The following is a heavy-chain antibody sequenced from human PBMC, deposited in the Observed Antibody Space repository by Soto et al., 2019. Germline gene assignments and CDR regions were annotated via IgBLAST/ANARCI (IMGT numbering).Heavy chain of an antibody. Sequence: PGGSLRLSCVASGFTFSNFAIHWVRQPTGKGLEWVSTIGTAGDTYYAVSVKGRFTIFRDNAKNSLSLQMNSLRAGDTAVYFCARGQEVGAHFFDSWGQGTQVTV. J-gene: IGHJ4*02. CDR2: IGTAGDT. CDR1: GFTFSNFA. V-gene: IGHV3-13*01. D-gene: IGHD2-15*01. CDR3: ARGQEVGAHFFDS.